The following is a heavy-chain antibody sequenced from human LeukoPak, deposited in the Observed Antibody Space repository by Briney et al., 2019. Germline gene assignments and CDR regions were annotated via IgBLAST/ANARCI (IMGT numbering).Heavy chain of an antibody. Sequence: SETLSLTCAVSGGSISSSGYSWSWIRQPPGKGLEWIGYIYHSGSAYYNPSLKSRVTMSVDRSKNQFSLNLSSVTAADTAVYYCARSTPVTYYFDYWGQGTLVTVSP. D-gene: IGHD4-17*01. CDR3: ARSTPVTYYFDY. CDR1: GGSISSSGYS. V-gene: IGHV4-30-2*01. J-gene: IGHJ4*02. CDR2: IYHSGSA.